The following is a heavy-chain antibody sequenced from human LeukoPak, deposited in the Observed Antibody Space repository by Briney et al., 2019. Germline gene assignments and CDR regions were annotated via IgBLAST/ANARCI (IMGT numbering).Heavy chain of an antibody. CDR1: DVSTTGYY. CDR2: VYYTGRT. D-gene: IGHD3-10*01. V-gene: IGHV4-59*08. J-gene: IGHJ3*01. Sequence: SGTLSLTCSVSDVSTTGYYWSWIRQPPGKGLEWIAYVYYTGRTLYNPSLESRVTISVDTSKTQFSLTVTSVTAADTAVYYCARHMSVSYDAFDLWGRGTTVTVSS. CDR3: ARHMSVSYDAFDL.